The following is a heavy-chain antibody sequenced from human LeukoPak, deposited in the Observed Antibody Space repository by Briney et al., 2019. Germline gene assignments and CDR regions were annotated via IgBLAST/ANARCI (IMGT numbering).Heavy chain of an antibody. Sequence: GGSLRLSCAASGFTFSSYSMNWVRQAPGEGLEWVSSISSSSSYIYYADSVKGRFTISRDNAKNSLYLQMNSLRAEDTAVYYCARDSGTDIIVVVPAAKKDYYYGMDVWGQGTTVTVSS. J-gene: IGHJ6*02. CDR1: GFTFSSYS. CDR2: ISSSSSYI. CDR3: ARDSGTDIIVVVPAAKKDYYYGMDV. D-gene: IGHD2-2*01. V-gene: IGHV3-21*01.